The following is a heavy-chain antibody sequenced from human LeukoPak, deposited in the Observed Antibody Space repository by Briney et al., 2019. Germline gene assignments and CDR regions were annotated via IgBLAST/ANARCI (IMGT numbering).Heavy chain of an antibody. D-gene: IGHD1-26*01. Sequence: PSETLSLTCTVSGGSVSSYYWNWIRQPPGKGLEWIGYIYYSGSTNYNPSLKSRVTISVDTSKNQFSLKLSSVTAADTAVYYCARRTGTYLINYWGQGTLVTVSS. J-gene: IGHJ4*02. CDR2: IYYSGST. V-gene: IGHV4-59*02. CDR3: ARRTGTYLINY. CDR1: GGSVSSYY.